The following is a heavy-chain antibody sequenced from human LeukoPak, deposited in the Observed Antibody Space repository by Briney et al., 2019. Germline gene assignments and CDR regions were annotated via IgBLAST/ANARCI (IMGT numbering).Heavy chain of an antibody. V-gene: IGHV3-7*01. J-gene: IGHJ4*02. D-gene: IGHD6-19*01. CDR3: ARAQWLVDFDY. Sequence: PGGSLRLSCAASGFTFSSYWMSWVRQAPGKGLEWVANIKQDGSEKYYVDSVKGRFTISRDNAKNSLYLQMNSLRAEDTAVYYCARAQWLVDFDYWGQGTLVTVSP. CDR1: GFTFSSYW. CDR2: IKQDGSEK.